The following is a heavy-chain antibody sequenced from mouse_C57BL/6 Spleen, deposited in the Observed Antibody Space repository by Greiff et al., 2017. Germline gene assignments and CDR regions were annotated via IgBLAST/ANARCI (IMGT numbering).Heavy chain of an antibody. CDR2: IDPSDSYT. Sequence: QVQLQQPGAELVMPGASVKLSCKASGYTFTSYWMHWVKQRPGQGLEWIGEIDPSDSYTNYNQKFKGKSTLTVDKSSSTAYMQLSSLTSEDSAVYCCVYGRGYAMDYWGQGTSVTVSS. CDR1: GYTFTSYW. D-gene: IGHD2-1*01. J-gene: IGHJ4*01. V-gene: IGHV1-69*01. CDR3: VYGRGYAMDY.